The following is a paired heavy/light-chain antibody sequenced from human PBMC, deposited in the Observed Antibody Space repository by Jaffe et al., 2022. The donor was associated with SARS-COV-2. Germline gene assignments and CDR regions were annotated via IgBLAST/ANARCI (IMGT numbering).Light chain of an antibody. J-gene: IGKJ2*01. Sequence: DIVMTQSPDSLAVSLGERATINCKSSQSVLFSSNNKSYLAWYRQKPGQPPKLLIYWAFTRESGVPDRISGSGSGTDFTLTISSLQAEDVAVYYCQQHYSTPYTFGQGTKLEIK. CDR2: WAF. CDR3: QQHYSTPYT. CDR1: QSVLFSSNNKSY. V-gene: IGKV4-1*01.
Heavy chain of an antibody. CDR1: GGSISSYY. CDR2: IYYSGST. J-gene: IGHJ4*02. CDR3: ARGNRVTTPLDF. V-gene: IGHV4-59*01. Sequence: QVQLQESGPGLVKPSETLSLTCTVSGGSISSYYWSWIRQSPGKGLEWIGYIYYSGSTNYNPSLKSRVTISVDTSKNQLSLKLSSVTAADTAVYYCARGNRVTTPLDFWGQGTLVTVSS. D-gene: IGHD1-1*01.